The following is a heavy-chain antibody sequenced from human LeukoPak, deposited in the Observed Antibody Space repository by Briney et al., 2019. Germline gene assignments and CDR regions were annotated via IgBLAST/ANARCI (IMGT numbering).Heavy chain of an antibody. V-gene: IGHV3-7*03. CDR1: GFTFSTYW. Sequence: GGSLRLSCEASGFTFSTYWMKWVRQAPGKGLEWVANINQDGSQKYYVDSVKGRFIISRDNAKNSLYLQMNSVRAEDTAVYYCAREGTFGDYRASGDHWGQGALVTVSS. CDR2: INQDGSQK. J-gene: IGHJ4*02. CDR3: AREGTFGDYRASGDH. D-gene: IGHD2-21*02.